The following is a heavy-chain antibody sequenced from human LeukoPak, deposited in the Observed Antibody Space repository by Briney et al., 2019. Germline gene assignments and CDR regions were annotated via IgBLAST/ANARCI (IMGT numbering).Heavy chain of an antibody. CDR2: IKQDGSEA. J-gene: IGHJ4*02. CDR3: ARGIGDFWSGYYFDY. Sequence: GGSLRLSCAASGFTFSRYWMAWVRQAPGKGLEWVANIKQDGSEAVYVDSVRGRFTISRDNAKNSLYLLMNSLRAEDTAVYYCARGIGDFWSGYYFDYWGQGTLVTVSS. CDR1: GFTFSRYW. D-gene: IGHD3-3*01. V-gene: IGHV3-7*03.